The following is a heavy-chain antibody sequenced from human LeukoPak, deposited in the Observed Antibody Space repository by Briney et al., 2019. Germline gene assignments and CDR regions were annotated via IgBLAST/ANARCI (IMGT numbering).Heavy chain of an antibody. V-gene: IGHV3-66*01. CDR2: IYSGGSA. CDR1: GFTVSSNY. CDR3: ARDRSSGWYYFDY. D-gene: IGHD6-19*01. Sequence: PGGSPRLSCAASGFTVSSNYMSWVRQAPGKGLEWVSVIYSGGSAYYADSVKGGFTISRDNSKNTLYLQMNSLRAEDTAVYYCARDRSSGWYYFDYWGQGTLVTVSS. J-gene: IGHJ4*02.